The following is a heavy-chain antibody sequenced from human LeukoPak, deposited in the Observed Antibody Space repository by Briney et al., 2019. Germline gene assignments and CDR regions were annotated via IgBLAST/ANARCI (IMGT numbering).Heavy chain of an antibody. D-gene: IGHD6-19*01. CDR3: ARKYSSGWYSVFDP. CDR1: GLTFSSYW. CDR2: IKQDGSEK. Sequence: GGSLRLSCAASGLTFSSYWMSWVRQAPGKGLEWVANIKQDGSEKYYVDSVKGRFTISRDNAKNSLYLQMNSLRAEDTAVYYCARKYSSGWYSVFDPWGQGTLVTVSS. V-gene: IGHV3-7*01. J-gene: IGHJ5*02.